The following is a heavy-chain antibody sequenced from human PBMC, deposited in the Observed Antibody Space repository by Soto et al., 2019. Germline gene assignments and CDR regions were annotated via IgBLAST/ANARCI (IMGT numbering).Heavy chain of an antibody. CDR2: IWYDGSNK. D-gene: IGHD5-18*01. J-gene: IGHJ4*02. Sequence: PGGSLRLSCAASGFTFSSYGMHWVRQAPGKGLEWVAVIWYDGSNKYYADSVKGRFTISRDNSKNTLYLQMNSLRAEDTAVYYCARVRSSGYSYGDYFDYWGQGTLVTVSS. V-gene: IGHV3-33*01. CDR1: GFTFSSYG. CDR3: ARVRSSGYSYGDYFDY.